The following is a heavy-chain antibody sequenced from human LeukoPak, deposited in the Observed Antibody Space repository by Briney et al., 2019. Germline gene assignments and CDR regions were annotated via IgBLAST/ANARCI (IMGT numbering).Heavy chain of an antibody. Sequence: SETLSLTCTVSGGSISSYYWGWIRQPPGKGLEWIGYIYYSGSTNYNPSLKSRVTISVDTSKNQFSLKLSSVTAADTAVYYCARGGGLRYFDWLLDYWGQGTLVTVSS. V-gene: IGHV4-59*01. J-gene: IGHJ4*02. CDR3: ARGGGLRYFDWLLDY. CDR2: IYYSGST. CDR1: GGSISSYY. D-gene: IGHD3-9*01.